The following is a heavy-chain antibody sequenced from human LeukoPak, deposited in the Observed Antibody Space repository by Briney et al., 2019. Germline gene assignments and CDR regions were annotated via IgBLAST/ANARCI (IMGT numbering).Heavy chain of an antibody. V-gene: IGHV4-39*07. D-gene: IGHD2-15*01. CDR1: GGSISSSSYY. J-gene: IGHJ4*02. Sequence: PSGTLSLTCTVSGGSISSSSYYWGWIRQPPGKGLEWIGSIYYSGSTNYNPSLKSRVTISVDTSKNQFSLKLSSVTAADTAVYYCARGVAATRWFDYWGQGTLVTVSS. CDR2: IYYSGST. CDR3: ARGVAATRWFDY.